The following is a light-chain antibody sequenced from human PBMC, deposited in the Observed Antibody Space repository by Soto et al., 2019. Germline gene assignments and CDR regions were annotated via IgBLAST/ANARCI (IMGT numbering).Light chain of an antibody. CDR2: TAS. CDR1: QSVRSD. CDR3: QPYNNWPLT. J-gene: IGKJ4*01. V-gene: IGKV3-15*01. Sequence: EIVMTQSPATLSVSPGQGVTLSCRASQSVRSDLAWYRQKPGQAPRLLIHTASTRATNIPARFSGSGSGTDFTLTITSLQSEDFAVYYCQPYNNWPLTFGGGTKVDIK.